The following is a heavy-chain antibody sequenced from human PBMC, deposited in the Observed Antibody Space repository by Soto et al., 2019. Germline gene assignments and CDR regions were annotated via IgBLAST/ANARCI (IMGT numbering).Heavy chain of an antibody. V-gene: IGHV3-30*18. D-gene: IGHD6-19*01. CDR2: ISYDGTKR. CDR3: AKAPIAVAGSYLHY. CDR1: GFTFSTYG. J-gene: IGHJ4*02. Sequence: QVQLVESGGGVVQPGKSLTLSCVVSGFTFSTYGMHWVRQAPGKGLEWVALISYDGTKRYYAASVKGRVTISRDNSKNTMYLEINSLRADDTAVYYCAKAPIAVAGSYLHYWCQGTLVIASS.